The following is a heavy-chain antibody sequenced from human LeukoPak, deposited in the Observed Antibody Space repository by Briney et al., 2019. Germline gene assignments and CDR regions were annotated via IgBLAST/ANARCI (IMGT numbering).Heavy chain of an antibody. CDR1: GFTFSSYG. CDR2: ISYDGSNK. CDR3: ARVGHNWNYDY. D-gene: IGHD1-7*01. V-gene: IGHV3-30*03. Sequence: PGGSLRLSCAASGFTFSSYGMHWVRQAPGKGLEWVAVISYDGSNKYYADSVKGRFTISRDSSKNTLYLQMNSLRGEDTAVYYCARVGHNWNYDYWGQGTLVTVSS. J-gene: IGHJ4*02.